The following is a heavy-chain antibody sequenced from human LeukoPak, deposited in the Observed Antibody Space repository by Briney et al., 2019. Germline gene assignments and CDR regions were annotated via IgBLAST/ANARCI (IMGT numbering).Heavy chain of an antibody. CDR3: ARGGDYRRYYYYYMDV. D-gene: IGHD4-17*01. CDR1: GYTFTGYY. J-gene: IGHJ6*03. Sequence: ASVKVSCKASGYTFTGYYIHWVRQAPGQGLEWMGWISAYSGNTNYAQKLQDRVTMTTDTSTSTAYMELRSLRSDDTAVYYCARGGDYRRYYYYYMDVWGKGTTVTVSS. CDR2: ISAYSGNT. V-gene: IGHV1-18*04.